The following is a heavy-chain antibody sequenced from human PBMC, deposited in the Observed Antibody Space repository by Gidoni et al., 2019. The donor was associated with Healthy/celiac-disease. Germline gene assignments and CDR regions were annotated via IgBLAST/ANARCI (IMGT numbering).Heavy chain of an antibody. Sequence: QVQLVQSGAEVKKPGASVKVSCKASGYTFTSYDINWVRQATGQGLEWMGWMNPNSGNTGYAQKFQGRVTMTRNTSISTAYMELSSLRSEDTAVYYCARGQWDFWSGRGLPADYWGQGTLVTVSS. CDR3: ARGQWDFWSGRGLPADY. D-gene: IGHD3-3*01. J-gene: IGHJ4*02. CDR2: MNPNSGNT. V-gene: IGHV1-8*01. CDR1: GYTFTSYD.